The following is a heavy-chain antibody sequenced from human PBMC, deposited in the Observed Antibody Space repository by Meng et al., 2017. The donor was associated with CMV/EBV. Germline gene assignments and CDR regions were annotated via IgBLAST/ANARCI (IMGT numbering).Heavy chain of an antibody. J-gene: IGHJ4*02. Sequence: QVQLVQSGAEVKKPGASVKVSCTASGYTFTSYYMHWGRQAPGQGLEWMGIINPSGGSTSYAQKFQGRVTMTRDTSTSTVYMELSSLRSEDTAVYYCALAEYSSSLFDYWGQGTLVTVSS. V-gene: IGHV1-46*01. CDR2: INPSGGST. D-gene: IGHD6-13*01. CDR3: ALAEYSSSLFDY. CDR1: GYTFTSYY.